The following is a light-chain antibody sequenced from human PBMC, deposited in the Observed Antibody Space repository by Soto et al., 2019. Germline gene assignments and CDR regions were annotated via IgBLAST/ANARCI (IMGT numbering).Light chain of an antibody. CDR3: QPYGSSPFT. J-gene: IGKJ3*01. CDR1: QSVSSSY. V-gene: IGKV3-20*01. Sequence: EIVLTQSPGTLSLSPGERATLSCRASQSVSSSYLAWYQQKPGQAPRLLIYGASSRPTGIPDRFSGTGSGTDLAITISRLEPEDFEVYYCQPYGSSPFTFGPGTKVHIK. CDR2: GAS.